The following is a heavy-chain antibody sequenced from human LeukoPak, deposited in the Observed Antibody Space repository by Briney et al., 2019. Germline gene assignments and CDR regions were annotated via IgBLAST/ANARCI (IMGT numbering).Heavy chain of an antibody. CDR3: ARDPRGSVDSSSYFDY. CDR1: GYTFTGYY. V-gene: IGHV1-2*02. D-gene: IGHD1-26*01. CDR2: ISPYSGGT. Sequence: GASVKVSCKASGYTFTGYYMHWVRQAPGPGLEWMGWISPYSGGTIYAQKFQGRVTMTRDTSISTAYMELSSLRSDDTAVYYCARDPRGSVDSSSYFDYWGQGTLVTVSS. J-gene: IGHJ4*02.